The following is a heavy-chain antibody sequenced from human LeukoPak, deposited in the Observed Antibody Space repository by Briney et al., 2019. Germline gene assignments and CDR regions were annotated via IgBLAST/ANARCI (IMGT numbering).Heavy chain of an antibody. Sequence: GGSLRLSCAASGFTVSSYAMSWVRQAPGKGLEWVSGISGSGGSTYYADSVKGRFTISRDSSKNTLYVQMNSLRAEDTAVYYCVKGGPPSYHFDYWGQGTLVTVSS. CDR2: ISGSGGST. V-gene: IGHV3-23*01. CDR3: VKGGPPSYHFDY. J-gene: IGHJ4*02. CDR1: GFTVSSYA.